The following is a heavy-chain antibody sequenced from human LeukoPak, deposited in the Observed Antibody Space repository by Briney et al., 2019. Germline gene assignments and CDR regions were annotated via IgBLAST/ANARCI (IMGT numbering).Heavy chain of an antibody. D-gene: IGHD3-22*01. Sequence: ASVKVSCKASGYTFTSYGISWVRQAPGQRLEWMGWISAYNGNTNYAQKLQGRVTMTTDTSTSTAYMELRSLRSDDTAVYYCARVRGYYDSSGHFDYWGQGTLVTVSS. CDR1: GYTFTSYG. V-gene: IGHV1-18*01. CDR3: ARVRGYYDSSGHFDY. CDR2: ISAYNGNT. J-gene: IGHJ4*02.